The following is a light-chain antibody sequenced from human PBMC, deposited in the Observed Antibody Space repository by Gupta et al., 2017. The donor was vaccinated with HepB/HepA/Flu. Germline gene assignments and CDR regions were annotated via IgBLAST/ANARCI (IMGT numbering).Light chain of an antibody. Sequence: SALTHPAPVSGSPGQSTTIPCTGTGSALGNKNFLPWYQQLRGKAPIVIIDNVSKRSSGVSNRFSCSKSDNTASLTISVLQADDEADYYCSSNTSSRWVFGGGTKLTVL. CDR2: NVS. CDR1: GSALGNKNF. CDR3: SSNTSSRWV. J-gene: IGLJ3*02. V-gene: IGLV2-14*01.